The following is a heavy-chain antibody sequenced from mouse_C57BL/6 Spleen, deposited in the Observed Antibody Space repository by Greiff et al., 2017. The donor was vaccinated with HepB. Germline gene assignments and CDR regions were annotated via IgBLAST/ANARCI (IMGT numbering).Heavy chain of an antibody. CDR2: FYPGSGSI. CDR1: GYTFTEYT. V-gene: IGHV1-62-2*01. D-gene: IGHD2-3*01. CDR3: ARHEDAWYDGYSFGSMDY. Sequence: QVQLQQSGAELVKPGASVKLSCKASGYTFTEYTIHWVKQRSGQGLEWIGWFYPGSGSIKYNEKFKDKATLTADKSSSTVYMELSRLTSEDSAVYFWARHEDAWYDGYSFGSMDYWGQGTSVTVSS. J-gene: IGHJ4*01.